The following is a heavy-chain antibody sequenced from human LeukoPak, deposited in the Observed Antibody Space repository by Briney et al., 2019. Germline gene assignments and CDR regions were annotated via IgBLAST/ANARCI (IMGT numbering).Heavy chain of an antibody. CDR1: GGSISSSSYY. CDR3: ARVPSEVLRFLEWYFDY. J-gene: IGHJ4*02. V-gene: IGHV4-39*07. D-gene: IGHD3-3*01. Sequence: PSETLSLTCTVSGGSISSSSYYWGWIRQPPGKGLEWIGSIYYSGSTYYNPSLKSRVTISVDTSKNQFSLKLSSVTAADTAVYYCARVPSEVLRFLEWYFDYWGQGTLVTVSS. CDR2: IYYSGST.